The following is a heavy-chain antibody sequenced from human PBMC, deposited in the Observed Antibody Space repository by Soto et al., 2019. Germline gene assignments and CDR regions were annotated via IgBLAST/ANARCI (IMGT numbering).Heavy chain of an antibody. D-gene: IGHD5-12*01. CDR1: GFTFSSYS. CDR3: AKDRSSGYALPLDR. CDR2: ITGSSDST. V-gene: IGHV3-23*01. J-gene: IGHJ5*02. Sequence: AGGSLRLSCAASGFTFSSYSMNWVRQAPGKGLEWVSSITGSSDSTNYADSVKGRFTISRDNSRNTLYLQMYSLRAEDTALYYCAKDRSSGYALPLDRWGQGTLVTVSS.